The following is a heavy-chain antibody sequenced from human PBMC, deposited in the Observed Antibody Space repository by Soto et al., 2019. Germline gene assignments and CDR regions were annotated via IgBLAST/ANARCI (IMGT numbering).Heavy chain of an antibody. CDR3: ASRDPGTSVDY. Sequence: TSETLSLTCAVSGGSFTSNNWWTWVRQPPGQGLEWIGEIYRTGSTNYNPSLKSRVTISLDKSENQFSLKVTSLTAADTAVYYCASRDPGTSVDYWGQGTLVPVS. V-gene: IGHV4-4*02. J-gene: IGHJ4*02. CDR2: IYRTGST. D-gene: IGHD1-7*01. CDR1: GGSFTSNNW.